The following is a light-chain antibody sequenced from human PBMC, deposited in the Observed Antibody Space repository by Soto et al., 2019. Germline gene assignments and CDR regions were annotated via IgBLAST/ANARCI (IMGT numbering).Light chain of an antibody. CDR2: DAS. CDR1: HDISTY. Sequence: DIQLTQSPSLLSASVGDRVSITYRASHDISTYLAWYQQKPGKAPKLLIYDASSLESGVPSRFSGSGSGTEFTLTITSLQPDDFATYHCQQYNSHPWTFGQGTKVDIK. CDR3: QQYNSHPWT. V-gene: IGKV1-9*01. J-gene: IGKJ1*01.